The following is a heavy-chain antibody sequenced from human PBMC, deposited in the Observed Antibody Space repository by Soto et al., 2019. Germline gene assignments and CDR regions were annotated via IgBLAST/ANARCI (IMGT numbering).Heavy chain of an antibody. J-gene: IGHJ5*02. CDR2: IYYSGST. V-gene: IGHV4-31*03. D-gene: IGHD2-21*02. CDR1: GGSISSGGYY. CDR3: AREFPDYNWFDP. Sequence: TLSLTCTVSGGSISSGGYYWSWIRQHPGKGLEWIGYIYYSGSTYYNPSLKSRVTISVDTSKNQFSLKLSSVTAADTAVYYCAREFPDYNWFDPWGQGTLVTVSS.